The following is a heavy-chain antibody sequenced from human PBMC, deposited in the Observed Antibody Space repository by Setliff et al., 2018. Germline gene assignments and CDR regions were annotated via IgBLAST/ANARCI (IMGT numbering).Heavy chain of an antibody. V-gene: IGHV3-11*04. CDR1: GFTFSDYY. CDR2: ITNSGGTI. J-gene: IGHJ6*02. D-gene: IGHD1-20*01. CDR3: ARDGVYYAMDV. Sequence: GGSLRLSCAASGFTFSDYYMSWIRQAPGKGLEWVSYITNSGGTIYYADSVRGRFTISRDNAKNSLFLQMNSLRVEDTAVYYCARDGVYYAMDVWGQGTTVTVSS.